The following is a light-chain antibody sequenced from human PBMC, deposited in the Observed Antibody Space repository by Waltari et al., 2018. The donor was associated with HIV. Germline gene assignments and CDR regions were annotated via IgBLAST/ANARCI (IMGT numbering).Light chain of an antibody. CDR1: GSDVGDYKY. V-gene: IGLV2-23*02. Sequence: QSALTQPASVSGSPEQSITISCPGSGSDVGDYKYFSWYQQYPGQAPQLIIYDVNKQTSGVSNRFSGSKSGNTASLTISGLQAEDEADYYCCSYAGSSTFGFYVFGTGTKVTVL. CDR3: CSYAGSSTFGFYV. J-gene: IGLJ1*01. CDR2: DVN.